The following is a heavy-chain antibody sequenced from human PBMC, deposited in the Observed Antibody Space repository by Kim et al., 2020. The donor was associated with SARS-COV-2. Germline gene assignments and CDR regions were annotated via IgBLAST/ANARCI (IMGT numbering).Heavy chain of an antibody. V-gene: IGHV3-49*03. J-gene: IGHJ6*02. CDR1: GFTFGDYA. D-gene: IGHD3-10*01. CDR2: IKSKAYGGTT. Sequence: GGSLRLSCTASGFTFGDYAMSWFRQAPGKGLEWVGFIKSKAYGGTTEYAASVKGRFSISRDDSKSIAYLQMNSLKTEDTAVYYCTRSWFGELMGDYYYGMDVWGQGTTVTVSS. CDR3: TRSWFGELMGDYYYGMDV.